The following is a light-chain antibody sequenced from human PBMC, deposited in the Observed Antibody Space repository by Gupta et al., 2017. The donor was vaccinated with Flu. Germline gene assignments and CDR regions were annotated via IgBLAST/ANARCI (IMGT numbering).Light chain of an antibody. CDR3: YFRASTDNQHSV. CDR2: AKN. Sequence: SSELTQDPAVSVALGQTVSITCHGDSLRNSYASWYQQKPGQAPVLVISAKNIRPSGIPDRFSCGTSGNTDSSMTPAAQAEDEADEYCYFRASTDNQHSVFGGGTKLTVL. J-gene: IGLJ3*02. V-gene: IGLV3-19*01. CDR1: SLRNSY.